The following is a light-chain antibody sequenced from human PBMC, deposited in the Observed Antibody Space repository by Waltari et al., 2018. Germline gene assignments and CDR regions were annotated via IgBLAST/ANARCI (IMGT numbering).Light chain of an antibody. CDR2: SAS. CDR1: QTVARNY. V-gene: IGKV3-20*01. Sequence: EIVLTQSPGTLSLSPGERATLSCGASQTVARNYLAWYQQKPGQAPRLLIHSASSRAPGIPDRFSGSGSGTDFTLTISRLEPEDFAVYHCQQYATSPLTFGGWTKVEIK. J-gene: IGKJ4*01. CDR3: QQYATSPLT.